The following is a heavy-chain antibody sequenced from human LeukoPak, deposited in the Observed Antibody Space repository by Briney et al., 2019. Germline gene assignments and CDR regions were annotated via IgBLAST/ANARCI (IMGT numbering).Heavy chain of an antibody. CDR3: ARDYDILTTGWFDP. Sequence: ASVKVSCKASGNSFTRYYMHWVRQAPGQGLEWMGIINPSGGSTSYAQKFQGRVTMTRDTSTSTVYMELSSLRSEGTAVYYCARDYDILTTGWFDPWGQGTLVTVSS. CDR2: INPSGGST. V-gene: IGHV1-46*01. CDR1: GNSFTRYY. D-gene: IGHD3-9*01. J-gene: IGHJ5*02.